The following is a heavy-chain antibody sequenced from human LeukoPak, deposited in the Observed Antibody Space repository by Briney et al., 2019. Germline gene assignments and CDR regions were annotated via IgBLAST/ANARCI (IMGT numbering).Heavy chain of an antibody. Sequence: GGSLRLSCAASGFTFSSYAMSWVRQAPGKRLEWVSAISGSGGSTYYADSVKGRFTISRDNSKNTLYLQMNSLRAEDTAVYYCAKGGRITMVRGVPPFDYWGQGTLVTVSS. V-gene: IGHV3-23*01. J-gene: IGHJ4*02. CDR2: ISGSGGST. D-gene: IGHD3-10*01. CDR1: GFTFSSYA. CDR3: AKGGRITMVRGVPPFDY.